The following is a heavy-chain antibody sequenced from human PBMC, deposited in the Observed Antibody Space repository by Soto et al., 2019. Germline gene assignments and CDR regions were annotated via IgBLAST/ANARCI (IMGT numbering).Heavy chain of an antibody. V-gene: IGHV3-30*18. CDR2: ISYDGNNK. Sequence: QVQLVESGGGVVQPGRSLRLSCVASGFTFSSYGMHWVRQAPGKGLEWVAVISYDGNNKYYADSVKGRFTISRDNSKNKMYLQMNSLRVQDTAVYYCAKDQRFGNQNYHMDVWGKGTTVTVS. CDR1: GFTFSSYG. J-gene: IGHJ6*03. D-gene: IGHD3-10*01. CDR3: AKDQRFGNQNYHMDV.